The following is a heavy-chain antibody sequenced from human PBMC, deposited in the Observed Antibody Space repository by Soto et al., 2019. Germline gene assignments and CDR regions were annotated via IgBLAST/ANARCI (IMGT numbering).Heavy chain of an antibody. D-gene: IGHD3-22*01. CDR2: VFYSGST. CDR3: AREISAYLDP. J-gene: IGHJ5*02. Sequence: PXETLSLTCAVSGCPVSDGSYYWTWIRQPPGKGLEWIGYVFYSGSTYYNPSLKSRVTISLDTSKNQFSLKLTSMTAADTAVYYCAREISAYLDPWGQGTLVTVSS. V-gene: IGHV4-61*01. CDR1: GCPVSDGSYY.